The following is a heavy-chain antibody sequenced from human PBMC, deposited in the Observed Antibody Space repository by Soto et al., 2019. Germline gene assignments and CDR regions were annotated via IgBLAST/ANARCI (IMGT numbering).Heavy chain of an antibody. V-gene: IGHV3-53*01. CDR2: IYSGGYT. Sequence: EVQLVESGGGLIQPGGSLRLSCAVSGFTVSNNYMSWVRQAPGKGLEGVSVIYSGGYTAYGDSVKGRFTISRDNSKNTQYLQMKGLSAATPAGYYGAPHPGGGGYWGQGTLVTVSS. CDR3: APHPGGGGY. CDR1: GFTVSNNY. J-gene: IGHJ4*02. D-gene: IGHD3-10*01.